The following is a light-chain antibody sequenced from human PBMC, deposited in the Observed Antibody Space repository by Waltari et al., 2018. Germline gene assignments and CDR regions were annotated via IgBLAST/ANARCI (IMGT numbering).Light chain of an antibody. CDR3: YSTDNSDNHRGV. CDR1: ALSTKY. Sequence: SYELTQPPSVSVSPGLTARITCSGDALSTKYVSWYQVRSGQAPVVVIYDDSKRPSGIPWGFSGSSSGTMATLTSTRAQVDDEGDYYCYSTDNSDNHRGVFGGGTRVTVL. V-gene: IGLV3-10*01. CDR2: DDS. J-gene: IGLJ3*02.